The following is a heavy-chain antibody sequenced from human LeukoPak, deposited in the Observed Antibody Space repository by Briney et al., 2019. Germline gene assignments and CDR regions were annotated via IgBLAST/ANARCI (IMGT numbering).Heavy chain of an antibody. V-gene: IGHV3-48*01. D-gene: IGHD3-16*01. CDR1: GFTFSSYS. CDR2: ISGSSGTI. Sequence: GGSLRLSCVASGFTFSSYSMNWVRQAPGKGLEWVSYISGSSGTIYYADSVKGRFTISRDNAKSSLYLQMNSLRAEDTAVYYCARRSEFGVLYYMDIWGKGTTVTVSS. CDR3: ARRSEFGVLYYMDI. J-gene: IGHJ6*03.